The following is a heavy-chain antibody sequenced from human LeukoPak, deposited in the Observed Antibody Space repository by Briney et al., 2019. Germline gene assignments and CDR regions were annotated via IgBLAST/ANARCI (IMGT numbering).Heavy chain of an antibody. J-gene: IGHJ4*02. V-gene: IGHV4-38-2*02. CDR1: GYSISSGYY. CDR3: ARERLDDSSGYNLDY. D-gene: IGHD3-22*01. Sequence: SETLSLTCTVSGYSISSGYYRGGIRRPPGKGLEWIGSIFHSGGTYYNPSLKSRVTISVDTSKNQFSLKLSSVTAADTAVYYCARERLDDSSGYNLDYWGQGTLVTVSS. CDR2: IFHSGGT.